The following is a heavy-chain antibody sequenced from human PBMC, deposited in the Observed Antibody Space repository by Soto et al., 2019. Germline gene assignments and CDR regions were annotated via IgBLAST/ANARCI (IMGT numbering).Heavy chain of an antibody. CDR3: ASRKSSPYFDY. D-gene: IGHD3-10*01. CDR2: IYNSGST. V-gene: IGHV4-30-4*01. Sequence: SETLSLTCTVSGGSISSGDYYWSWIRQPPGKGLEWIGSIYNSGSTYYNPSLKSRVTISVDTSKNQFSLKLSSVTAADTAVYYCASRKSSPYFDYWGQGTLVTVS. CDR1: GGSISSGDYY. J-gene: IGHJ4*02.